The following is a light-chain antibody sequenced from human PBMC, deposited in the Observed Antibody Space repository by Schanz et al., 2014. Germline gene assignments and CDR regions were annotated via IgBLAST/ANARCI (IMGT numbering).Light chain of an antibody. CDR2: AAS. CDR3: QQYESSFT. J-gene: IGKJ3*01. V-gene: IGKV1-39*01. Sequence: DVQMTQSPSSLSASVGDRVTITCRASQRISSYLNWYQQKPGKAPKFLIYAASNLQSGVPSRFSGSGSGTDFTLTISRLEPEDFAVYYCQQYESSFTFGPGTKVDIK. CDR1: QRISSY.